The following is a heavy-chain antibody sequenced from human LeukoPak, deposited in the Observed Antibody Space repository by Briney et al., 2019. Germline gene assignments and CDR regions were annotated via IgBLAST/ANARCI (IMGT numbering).Heavy chain of an antibody. V-gene: IGHV1-69*13. CDR2: IIPIFGTA. CDR3: ARDGDCSSTSCYTDNWFDP. J-gene: IGHJ5*02. CDR1: GGTFSSYA. Sequence: SVKVSCKASGGTFSSYAISWVRQAPGQGLEWMGGIIPIFGTANYAQKFQGRVTITADESTSTAYMELSSLRSEDTAVYYCARDGDCSSTSCYTDNWFDPWGQGTLVTVSS. D-gene: IGHD2-2*02.